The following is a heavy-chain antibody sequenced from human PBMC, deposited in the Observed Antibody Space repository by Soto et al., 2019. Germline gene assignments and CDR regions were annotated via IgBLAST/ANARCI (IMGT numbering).Heavy chain of an antibody. CDR1: GFTFSSYA. J-gene: IGHJ4*02. CDR3: ASGGGDIVLVPAADNYDFWSGYYGY. D-gene: IGHD3-3*01. CDR2: ISYDGSNK. Sequence: GGSLRLSCAASGFTFSSYAMHWVRQAPGKGLEWVAVISYDGSNKYYADSVKGRFTISRDNSKNTLYLQMNSLRAEDTAVYYCASGGGDIVLVPAADNYDFWSGYYGYWGQGTLVTVSS. V-gene: IGHV3-30-3*01.